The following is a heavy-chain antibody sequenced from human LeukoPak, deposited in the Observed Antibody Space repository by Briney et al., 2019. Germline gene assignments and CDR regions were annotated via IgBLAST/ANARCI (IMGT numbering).Heavy chain of an antibody. CDR2: ISGSGGST. V-gene: IGHV3-23*01. CDR3: APLAATTDY. Sequence: GGSLRLSCAASGFTFSSYAMSWVRQAPGKGLAWVSVISGSGGSTNYADSMKGRFTISRDTSKNTLYLQMNSLRAEDTAVYYCAPLAATTDYWGQGTLVTVSS. J-gene: IGHJ4*02. CDR1: GFTFSSYA. D-gene: IGHD5-12*01.